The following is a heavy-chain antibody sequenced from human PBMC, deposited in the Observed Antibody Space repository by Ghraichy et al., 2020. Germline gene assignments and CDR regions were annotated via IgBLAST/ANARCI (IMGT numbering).Heavy chain of an antibody. V-gene: IGHV1-69*04. CDR3: ARERDYYDSSGGFDY. D-gene: IGHD3-22*01. CDR1: GGTFSSYA. Sequence: VSCKASGGTFSSYAISWVRQAPGQGLEWMGRIIPILGIANYAQKFQGRVTITADKSTSTAYMELSSLRSEDTAVYYCARERDYYDSSGGFDYWGQGTLVTVSS. CDR2: IIPILGIA. J-gene: IGHJ4*02.